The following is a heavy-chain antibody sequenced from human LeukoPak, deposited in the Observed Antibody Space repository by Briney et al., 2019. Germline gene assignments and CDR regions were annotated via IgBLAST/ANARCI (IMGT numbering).Heavy chain of an antibody. CDR2: IIPIFGTA. Sequence: SVKVSCKASGGTFSSYAISWVRQAPGQGLEWMGGIIPIFGTANYAQKFQGRVTITADKSTSTAYMELSSLRSEDTAVYYCARPSLYHGKVWFDPWGQGTLVTVSS. CDR3: ARPSLYHGKVWFDP. D-gene: IGHD1-14*01. J-gene: IGHJ5*02. CDR1: GGTFSSYA. V-gene: IGHV1-69*06.